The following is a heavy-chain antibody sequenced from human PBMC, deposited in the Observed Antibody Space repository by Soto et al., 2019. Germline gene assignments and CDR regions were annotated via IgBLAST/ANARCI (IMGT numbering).Heavy chain of an antibody. J-gene: IGHJ4*02. CDR1: GYTFSDYY. CDR2: INPNSGGT. V-gene: IGHV1-2*02. Sequence: QVQLVQSGAEVKKPGASVKVSCKASGYTFSDYYMHWVRQAPGQGLEWMGWINPNSGGTNYAQKFQGRVTMTRDTPISTAYMELTSLTSDDTAMYYCARRSSGWSDYWGQGTLVTVSS. CDR3: ARRSSGWSDY. D-gene: IGHD6-19*01.